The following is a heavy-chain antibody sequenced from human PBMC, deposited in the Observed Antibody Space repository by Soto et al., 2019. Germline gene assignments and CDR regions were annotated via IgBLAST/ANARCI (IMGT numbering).Heavy chain of an antibody. V-gene: IGHV3-48*03. CDR2: MSSSGSTT. CDR1: GLTLSSYE. CDR3: ARDLAPVGY. Sequence: GFLRRSCAASGLTLSSYEMTWVRQAPGKGLEWVSYMSSSGSTTYYADSVKGRFTISRDNAKNSLYLQMNSLRAEDTAVYYWARDLAPVGYWGQGTLVTVPS. J-gene: IGHJ4*02.